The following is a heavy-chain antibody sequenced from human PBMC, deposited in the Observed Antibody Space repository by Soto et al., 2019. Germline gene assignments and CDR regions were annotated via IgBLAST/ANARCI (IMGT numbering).Heavy chain of an antibody. Sequence: GGSLSLCCAVSGGTSRNAWMRWVRQAPGKGLEWVGRIKSKTDGGTTDYAAPVKGRFTISRDDSKNTLYLQMNSLKTEDTAVYYCTTEEEWLRSDNWGQGTLVTVSS. CDR1: GGTSRNAW. D-gene: IGHD5-12*01. CDR3: TTEEEWLRSDN. CDR2: IKSKTDGGTT. V-gene: IGHV3-15*01. J-gene: IGHJ4*02.